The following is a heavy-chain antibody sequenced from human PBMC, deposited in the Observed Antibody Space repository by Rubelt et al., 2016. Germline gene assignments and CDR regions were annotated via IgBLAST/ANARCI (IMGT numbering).Heavy chain of an antibody. D-gene: IGHD1-26*01. J-gene: IGHJ4*02. V-gene: IGHV1-8*02. CDR1: GYTFTSYG. Sequence: QVQLVQSGAEVKKPGASVKVSCKASGYTFTSYGISWVRQAPGQGLEWMGFMKSDTGNTAYATKFQGRVTMTRDTSINTAYMELSSLRSEDTAVYYCARGRDPTWDFDYWGQGTLVTVSS. CDR3: ARGRDPTWDFDY. CDR2: MKSDTGNT.